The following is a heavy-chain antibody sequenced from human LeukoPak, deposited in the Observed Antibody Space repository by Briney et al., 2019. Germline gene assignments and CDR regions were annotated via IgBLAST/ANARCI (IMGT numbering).Heavy chain of an antibody. CDR1: GFTFSSHG. J-gene: IGHJ4*02. D-gene: IGHD1-26*01. CDR2: ISSGGNNK. V-gene: IGHV3-30*18. Sequence: GGSLRLSCAASGFTFSSHGMHWVRQAPGKGLEWVAVISSGGNNKHCADSVKGRFTISRDNSKNTLYLQMNSLRAEDTAVYYCAKNSVTYYGFVHWGQGTLVTVSS. CDR3: AKNSVTYYGFVH.